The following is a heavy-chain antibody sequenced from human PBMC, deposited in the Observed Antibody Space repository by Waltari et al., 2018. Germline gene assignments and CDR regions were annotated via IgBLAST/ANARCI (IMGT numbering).Heavy chain of an antibody. Sequence: QVQLVESGGGVVQPGRSLRLSCAASEFTFSTYAMHWVRQAPGKGLEWVAVISYNARNIYYVDSVKGRFTISRDNSKKTLYLQMDSLRAEDTAVYYCARDYCDRIYCHGMDVWGQGTTVTVSS. CDR3: ARDYCDRIYCHGMDV. J-gene: IGHJ6*02. D-gene: IGHD2-21*01. CDR2: ISYNARNI. V-gene: IGHV3-30*04. CDR1: EFTFSTYA.